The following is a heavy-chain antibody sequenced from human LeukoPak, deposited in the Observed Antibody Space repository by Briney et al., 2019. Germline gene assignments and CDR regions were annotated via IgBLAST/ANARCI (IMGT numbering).Heavy chain of an antibody. CDR2: IWYDGSNK. D-gene: IGHD6-6*01. J-gene: IGHJ4*02. CDR1: GFSFSSYG. CDR3: ARDSSSRSLDY. Sequence: GSLRLSCAASGFSFSSYGMHWVRQAPGKGLEWVAVIWYDGSNKYYADSVKGRFTISRDNSKNTLYLQMNSLRAEDTAVYNCARDSSSRSLDYWGQGTLVTVSS. V-gene: IGHV3-33*01.